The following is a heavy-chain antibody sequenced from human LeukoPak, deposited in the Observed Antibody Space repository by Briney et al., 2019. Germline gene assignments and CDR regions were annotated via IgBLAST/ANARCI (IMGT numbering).Heavy chain of an antibody. CDR1: GFNFGTHW. CDR2: IKRDGSEK. J-gene: IGHJ4*02. D-gene: IGHD5-24*01. Sequence: GGSLRLSCAASGFNFGTHWMTWVRQAPGKGLECVATIKRDGSEKYYVDPVKGRFTISRDSAKNLLNLQMNSLRAEDTAVYYCGTGWAVDFWGQGTLVTVSS. V-gene: IGHV3-7*01. CDR3: GTGWAVDF.